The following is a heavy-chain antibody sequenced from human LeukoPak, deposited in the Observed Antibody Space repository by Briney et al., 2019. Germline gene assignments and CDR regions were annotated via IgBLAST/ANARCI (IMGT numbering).Heavy chain of an antibody. CDR1: GFTFSSYG. CDR3: AKNGVWSGYYPYYYYYYMDV. V-gene: IGHV3-33*06. Sequence: PGRSLRLSCAASGFTFSSYGMHWVRQAPGKGLEWVAVIWYDGSNKYYADSVKGRFTISRDNSKSTLYLQMNSLRAEDTAVYYCAKNGVWSGYYPYYYYYYMDVWGKGTTVTVSS. CDR2: IWYDGSNK. D-gene: IGHD3-3*01. J-gene: IGHJ6*03.